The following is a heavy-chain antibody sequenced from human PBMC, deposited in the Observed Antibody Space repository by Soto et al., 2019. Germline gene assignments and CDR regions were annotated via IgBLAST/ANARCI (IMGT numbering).Heavy chain of an antibody. CDR1: GGTFSSYT. CDR2: IIPILGIA. CDR3: ARDNTLPFDSSSFYYYYMDV. D-gene: IGHD6-6*01. Sequence: ASVKVSCKASGGTFSSYTISWVRQAPGQGLEWMGRIIPILGIANYAQKFQGRVTITADKSTSTAYMELSSLRSEDTAVYYCARDNTLPFDSSSFYYYYMDVWGKGTTVTVSS. J-gene: IGHJ6*03. V-gene: IGHV1-69*04.